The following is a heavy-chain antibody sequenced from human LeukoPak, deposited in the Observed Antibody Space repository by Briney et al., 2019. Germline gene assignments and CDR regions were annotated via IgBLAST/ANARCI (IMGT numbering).Heavy chain of an antibody. J-gene: IGHJ4*02. V-gene: IGHV3-7*03. Sequence: PGGSLRLSCAASGFTFSSYSMNWVRQAPGKGLEWVANIKQDGSEKYYVDSVKGRFTISRDNAKNSLYLQMNSLKTDDTAVYYCARAGDYYSTGDYWGQGTLVTVSS. CDR3: ARAGDYYSTGDY. D-gene: IGHD3-22*01. CDR2: IKQDGSEK. CDR1: GFTFSSYS.